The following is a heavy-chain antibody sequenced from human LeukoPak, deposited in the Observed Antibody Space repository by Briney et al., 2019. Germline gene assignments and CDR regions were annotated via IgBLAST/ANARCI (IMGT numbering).Heavy chain of an antibody. CDR2: ISAYNGET. CDR1: GYIFMNFG. Sequence: ASVTVSFKASGYIFMNFGVAWVRQAPGHGGEWMGWISAYNGETKFEQKFEGRVTMTTDTSTNTGYMELRSLRSDDTAIYYCARSGDSKWFDPWGQGTLVTVSS. D-gene: IGHD3-22*01. CDR3: ARSGDSKWFDP. J-gene: IGHJ5*02. V-gene: IGHV1-18*01.